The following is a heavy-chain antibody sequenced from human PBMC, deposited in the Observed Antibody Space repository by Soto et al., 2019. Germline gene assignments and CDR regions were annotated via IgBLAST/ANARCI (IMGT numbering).Heavy chain of an antibody. J-gene: IGHJ4*02. V-gene: IGHV4-38-2*02. CDR3: ARDLGVGSGWYFDY. D-gene: IGHD6-19*01. CDR2: MHHSGGT. Sequence: SGTLSLTCAVSGYSISSRYYWGWIRPPPGKGLEWIGSMHHSGGTYYNPSLKSRVTISLDTSKNQFSLRLSYVNAADTAVYYCARDLGVGSGWYFDYSGQGTLVTVSS. CDR1: GYSISSRYY.